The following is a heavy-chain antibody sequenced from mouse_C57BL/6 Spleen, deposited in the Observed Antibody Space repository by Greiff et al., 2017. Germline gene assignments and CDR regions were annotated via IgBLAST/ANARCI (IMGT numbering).Heavy chain of an antibody. J-gene: IGHJ2*01. CDR1: GYTFTSYW. CDR3: ARYTTVGYFDY. V-gene: IGHV1-64*01. D-gene: IGHD1-1*01. CDR2: IHPNSGST. Sequence: VQLQESGAELVKPGASVKLSCKASGYTFTSYWMHWVKQRPGQGLEWIGMIHPNSGSTNYNEKFKSKATLTVDKSSSTAYMQLSSLTSEDSAVDYCARYTTVGYFDYWGQGTTLTVSS.